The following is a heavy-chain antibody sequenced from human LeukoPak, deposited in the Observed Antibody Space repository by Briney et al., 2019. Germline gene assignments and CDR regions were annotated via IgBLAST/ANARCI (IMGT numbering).Heavy chain of an antibody. CDR1: GYTFTGYY. D-gene: IGHD3-3*01. J-gene: IGHJ4*02. V-gene: IGHV1-2*02. CDR3: ARVDDYWSGYPIDY. Sequence: ASVKVSCKDSGYTFTGYYMHWVRQAPGQGLEWMGWINPNSGGTNYAQKFQGRVTMTRDTSISTAYMELSRLRSDDTAVYYCARVDDYWSGYPIDYWGQGTLVTVSS. CDR2: INPNSGGT.